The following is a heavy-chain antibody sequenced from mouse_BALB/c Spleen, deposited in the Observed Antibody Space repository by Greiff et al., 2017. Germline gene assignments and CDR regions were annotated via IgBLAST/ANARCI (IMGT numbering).Heavy chain of an antibody. Sequence: QVHVKQSGPGLVQPSQSLSITCTVSGFSLTSYGVHWVRQSPGKGLEWLGVIWSGGSTDYNAAFISRLSISKDNSKSQVFFKMNSLQANDTAIYYCARNFGYRYGYAMDYWGQGTSVTVSS. J-gene: IGHJ4*01. CDR1: GFSLTSYG. D-gene: IGHD2-14*01. CDR3: ARNFGYRYGYAMDY. V-gene: IGHV2-2*02. CDR2: IWSGGST.